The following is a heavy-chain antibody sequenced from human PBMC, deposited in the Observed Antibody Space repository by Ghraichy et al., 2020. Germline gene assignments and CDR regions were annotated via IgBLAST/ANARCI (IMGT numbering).Heavy chain of an antibody. J-gene: IGHJ3*02. Sequence: SETLSLTCSVSGGSVSSGYYFWSWIRKPPGKGLEWIGYINHSGNTNYNPSLQSRLTISVDTSNNKVSLNLRSVTAADSAVYYCARSFRVRIPDGFDIWGQGTMVTVSS. CDR1: GGSVSSGYYF. D-gene: IGHD3-3*01. CDR2: INHSGNT. V-gene: IGHV4-61*01. CDR3: ARSFRVRIPDGFDI.